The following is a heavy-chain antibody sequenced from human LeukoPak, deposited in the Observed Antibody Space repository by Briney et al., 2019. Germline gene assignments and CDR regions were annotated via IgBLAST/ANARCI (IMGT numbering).Heavy chain of an antibody. V-gene: IGHV1-8*03. Sequence: ASVKVSCKASGYTFTSYDINWVRQATGQGLEWMGWMNPNSGNTGYAQKLQGRVTITRNTSISTAYMELSSLRSEDTAVYYCARGAGRYYDSSGYYSDYWGQGTLVTVSS. CDR3: ARGAGRYYDSSGYYSDY. CDR1: GYTFTSYD. CDR2: MNPNSGNT. J-gene: IGHJ4*02. D-gene: IGHD3-22*01.